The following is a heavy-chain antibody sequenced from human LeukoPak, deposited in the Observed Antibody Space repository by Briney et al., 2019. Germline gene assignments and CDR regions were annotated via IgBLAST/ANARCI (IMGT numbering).Heavy chain of an antibody. CDR2: IYPGDSDT. Sequence: GESLKIYCKGSGYSFTSYWIVWVRQLPGKGLEWVGIIYPGDSDTRYSPSFQGQVPISADKSISTAHLQWSSLKASDTAMYYRARLPWVGSSSHWFDPWGQGTLVTVSS. V-gene: IGHV5-51*01. CDR3: ARLPWVGSSSHWFDP. D-gene: IGHD6-6*01. J-gene: IGHJ5*02. CDR1: GYSFTSYW.